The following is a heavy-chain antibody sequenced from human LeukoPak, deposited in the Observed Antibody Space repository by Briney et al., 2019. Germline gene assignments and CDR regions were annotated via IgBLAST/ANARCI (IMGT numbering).Heavy chain of an antibody. CDR2: ISSSSSFT. CDR1: GFTFSDYY. D-gene: IGHD2-2*01. CDR3: AISGGDIVVVPSARGYFDY. V-gene: IGHV3-11*06. J-gene: IGHJ4*02. Sequence: PGGSLRLSCAASGFTFSDYYMSWIRQAPGKGLGWVSYISSSSSFTNFADSVKGRFTIYRDNAKNSLYLQMNSLRAEDTAVYYCAISGGDIVVVPSARGYFDYWGQGTLVTVSS.